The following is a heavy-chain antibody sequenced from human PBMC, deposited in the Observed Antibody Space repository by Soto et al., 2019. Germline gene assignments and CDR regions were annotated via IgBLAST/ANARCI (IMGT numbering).Heavy chain of an antibody. CDR1: GFTFSSYG. CDR3: ARERGYSYGYVDY. J-gene: IGHJ4*02. D-gene: IGHD5-18*01. V-gene: IGHV3-33*01. Sequence: QVQLVESGGGVVQPGRSLRLSCAASGFTFSSYGMHWVRQAPGKGLGWVAVIWYDGSNKYYADSVKGRFTISRDSSKNTLYLQMNSLRAEDTAMYYCARERGYSYGYVDYWGQGTLVTVSS. CDR2: IWYDGSNK.